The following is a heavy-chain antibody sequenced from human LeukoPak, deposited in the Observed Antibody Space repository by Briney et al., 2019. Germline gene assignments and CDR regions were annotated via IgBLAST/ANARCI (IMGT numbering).Heavy chain of an antibody. D-gene: IGHD6-19*01. Sequence: LSLTCTVSGGSISSYYWSWIRQPPGKGLEWVAVISYDGRNKYYADSVKGRFTISRDNSKNTLYLQLNSLRAEDTAVYYCARVESSGVDDAFDIWGQGTMVTVSS. V-gene: IGHV3-30-3*01. CDR3: ARVESSGVDDAFDI. CDR1: GGSISSYY. J-gene: IGHJ3*02. CDR2: ISYDGRNK.